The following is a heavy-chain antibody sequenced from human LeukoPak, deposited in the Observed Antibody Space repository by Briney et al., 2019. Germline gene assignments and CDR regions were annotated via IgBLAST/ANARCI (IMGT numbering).Heavy chain of an antibody. CDR3: ARHGSAWYRGWFDP. CDR2: ISAYNGNT. CDR1: GYTFTSYG. D-gene: IGHD6-19*01. Sequence: ASVKVSCKASGYTFTSYGISWVRQAPGKGLEWVGWISAYNGNTNYAQKLQGRVTMTTDTSTSTAYMELRSLRSDDTAVYYCARHGSAWYRGWFDPWGQGTLVTVSS. V-gene: IGHV1-18*01. J-gene: IGHJ5*02.